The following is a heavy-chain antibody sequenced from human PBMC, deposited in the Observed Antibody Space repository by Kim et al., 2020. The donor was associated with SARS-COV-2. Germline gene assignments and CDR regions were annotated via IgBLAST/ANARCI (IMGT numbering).Heavy chain of an antibody. Sequence: GGSLRLSCAASGFTFSSYSMNWVRQAPGKGLEWVSSISSSSSYIYYADSVKGRFTISRDNAKNSLYLQMNSLRAEDTAVYYCARERFNMVRGAADFDYWGQGTLVTVSS. V-gene: IGHV3-21*01. D-gene: IGHD3-10*01. J-gene: IGHJ4*02. CDR3: ARERFNMVRGAADFDY. CDR1: GFTFSSYS. CDR2: ISSSSSYI.